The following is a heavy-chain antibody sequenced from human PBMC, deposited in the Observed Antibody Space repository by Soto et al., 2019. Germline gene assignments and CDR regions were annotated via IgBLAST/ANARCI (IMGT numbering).Heavy chain of an antibody. J-gene: IGHJ4*02. CDR2: INPDDGVT. CDR1: GFTFTTYY. Sequence: ASVKVSCKTSGFTFTTYYFHWVRQAPGQGLEWMGIINPDDGVTTYAQRFQGRVTISRDTSTSTVYMELSSLRSEDTAVYYCARSVVVTALDSWGQGTLVTVSS. D-gene: IGHD2-21*02. CDR3: ARSVVVTALDS. V-gene: IGHV1-46*01.